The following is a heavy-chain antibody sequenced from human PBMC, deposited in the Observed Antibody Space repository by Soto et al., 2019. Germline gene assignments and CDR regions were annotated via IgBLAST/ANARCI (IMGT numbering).Heavy chain of an antibody. V-gene: IGHV4-59*08. J-gene: IGHJ4*02. D-gene: IGHD4-17*01. CDR3: AADVGGYIYGLARH. CDR2: IYYSGST. CDR1: GGSISSYY. Sequence: SETLSLTCTVSGGSISSYYWSWIRQPSGKGLEWIGYIYYSGSTNYNPSLKSRVTISVDTSKNQFSLKLSSVTAADTAVYYCAADVGGYIYGLARHWGPRTLVTVSS.